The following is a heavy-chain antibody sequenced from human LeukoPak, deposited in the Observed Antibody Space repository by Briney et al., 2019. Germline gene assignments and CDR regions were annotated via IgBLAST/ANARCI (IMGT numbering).Heavy chain of an antibody. Sequence: GASVKVSCKASGYTFTTYALNWVRQAPGQGLEWMAWINTNTGNPTYAQGFTGRFVFSLDTSVSTAYLQINSLQPDDTAVYYCARVQCNGGTCWTADYWGQGTLVTVSS. J-gene: IGHJ4*02. CDR1: GYTFTTYA. CDR3: ARVQCNGGTCWTADY. D-gene: IGHD2-15*01. CDR2: INTNTGNP. V-gene: IGHV7-4-1*02.